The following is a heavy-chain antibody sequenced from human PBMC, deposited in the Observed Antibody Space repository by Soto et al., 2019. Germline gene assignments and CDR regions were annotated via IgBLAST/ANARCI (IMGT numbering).Heavy chain of an antibody. V-gene: IGHV3-74*01. Sequence: EVQLVESGGGLVQPGGSLRLSCAASGFTFSSYWMHCVRQAPGKGLVLVSRINSDGSSTYYADSVEGRFTISRDNAKNTLYLKMNSMRAEDEAVYYCATHLPNYWGQGTLVTVSS. CDR2: INSDGSST. J-gene: IGHJ4*02. CDR3: ATHLPNY. CDR1: GFTFSSYW.